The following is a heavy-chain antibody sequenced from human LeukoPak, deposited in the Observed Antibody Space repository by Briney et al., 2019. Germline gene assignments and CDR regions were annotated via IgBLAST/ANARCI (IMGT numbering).Heavy chain of an antibody. CDR1: GFTFSSYA. CDR3: AKGMYSSSWYYFDY. CDR2: ISGSGGST. D-gene: IGHD6-13*01. J-gene: IGHJ4*02. V-gene: IGHV3-23*01. Sequence: GGSLRLSCATSGFTFSSYAMSWVRQAPGKGLEWVSAISGSGGSTYYADSVKGRFTISRDNSKNTLYLQMNSLRAEDTAVYYCAKGMYSSSWYYFDYWGQGTLVTVSS.